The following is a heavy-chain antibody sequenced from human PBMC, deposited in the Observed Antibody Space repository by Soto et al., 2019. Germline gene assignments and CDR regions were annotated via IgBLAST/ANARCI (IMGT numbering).Heavy chain of an antibody. CDR2: ISAYNGNT. D-gene: IGHD3-22*01. Sequence: GASVKVSCKASGYTFTSYGISWVRQAPGQGLEWMGWISAYNGNTNYAQKLQGRVTITTDTSTSTAYMELRSLRSDDTAVYYCARDQSVVSYDSSGYYYPGPLDIWGQGTMVTVSS. V-gene: IGHV1-18*01. CDR3: ARDQSVVSYDSSGYYYPGPLDI. CDR1: GYTFTSYG. J-gene: IGHJ3*02.